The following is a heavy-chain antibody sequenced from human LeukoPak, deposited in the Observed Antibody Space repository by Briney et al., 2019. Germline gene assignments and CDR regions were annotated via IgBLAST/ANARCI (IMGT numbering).Heavy chain of an antibody. CDR3: ARVAAGYSVNYFDY. J-gene: IGHJ4*02. CDR2: ISSSSSYI. V-gene: IGHV3-21*01. D-gene: IGHD4-23*01. Sequence: GGSLRLSCAASGFTFSSYSMNWVRQAPGKGLEWVSSISSSSSYIYYADSVKGRFTISRDNAKNSLYLQMNSLRAEDTAVYYCARVAAGYSVNYFDYWGQGTLVTVSS. CDR1: GFTFSSYS.